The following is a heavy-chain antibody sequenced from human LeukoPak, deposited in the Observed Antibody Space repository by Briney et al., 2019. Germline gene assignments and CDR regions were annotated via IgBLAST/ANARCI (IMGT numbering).Heavy chain of an antibody. D-gene: IGHD6-19*01. V-gene: IGHV3-43*02. CDR1: GFTFDDYA. Sequence: GGSLRLSCAASGFTFDDYAMHWVRQRPGKGLEWVSLISGHGGSTYYVDFVKGRFTISGDNNKNSVYLQMNSLRTEDTAFYYCAKDSRIAVAFDAFDIWGQGTMVTVSS. J-gene: IGHJ3*02. CDR2: ISGHGGST. CDR3: AKDSRIAVAFDAFDI.